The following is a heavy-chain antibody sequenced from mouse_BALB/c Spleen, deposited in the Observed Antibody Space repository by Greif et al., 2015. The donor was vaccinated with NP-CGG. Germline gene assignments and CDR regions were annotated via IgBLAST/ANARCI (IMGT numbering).Heavy chain of an antibody. CDR1: GFNIKDTY. J-gene: IGHJ4*01. CDR2: IDPANGNT. Sequence: VQLQQSGAELVKPGASVKLSCTASGFNIKDTYMHWVKQRPEQGLEWIGRIDPANGNTKYDPKFQGKATITADTSSNTAYLQLSSLTSEDTAVYYCAIQLGRGYYAMDYWGQGTSVTVSS. V-gene: IGHV14-3*02. D-gene: IGHD4-1*02. CDR3: AIQLGRGYYAMDY.